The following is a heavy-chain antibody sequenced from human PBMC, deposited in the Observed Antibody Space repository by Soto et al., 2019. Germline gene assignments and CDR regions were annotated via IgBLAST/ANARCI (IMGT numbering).Heavy chain of an antibody. CDR3: AVRKTGSFFDY. V-gene: IGHV3-23*01. D-gene: IGHD1-26*01. CDR1: GFTFSTYA. Sequence: EGSLRLSGAASGFTFSTYAMSWVRQAPGKGLEWVSAISGSGGSTYYTDSVKGRFTISRDNSKNTLYLQMNSLRAEDTAVYYCAVRKTGSFFDYWGQGTLVTVSS. CDR2: ISGSGGST. J-gene: IGHJ4*02.